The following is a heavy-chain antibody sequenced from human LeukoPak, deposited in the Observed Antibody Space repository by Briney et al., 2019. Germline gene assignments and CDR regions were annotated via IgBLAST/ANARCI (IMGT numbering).Heavy chain of an antibody. Sequence: GASVKVSCKASGYTFTGYFMHWVRQAPGQGLEWMGWINPKNGGTDSAQKFQGRVTMTRDTSISTAYMEVSSLRSDDTAIYYCTRGPRGYYFDYWGQGPLVTVSS. J-gene: IGHJ4*02. CDR1: GYTFTGYF. CDR3: TRGPRGYYFDY. CDR2: INPKNGGT. V-gene: IGHV1-2*02.